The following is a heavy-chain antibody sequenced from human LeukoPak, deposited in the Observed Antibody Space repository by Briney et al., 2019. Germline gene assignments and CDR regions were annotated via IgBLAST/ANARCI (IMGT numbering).Heavy chain of an antibody. Sequence: ATVKVSCKASGYTFTSYGISWARQAPGQGLEWMGWISAYNGNTNYAQKLQGRVTMTTDTSTSTAYMELRSLRSDDTAVYYCARDLPGYSYGSDYYYYGMDVWGQGTTVTVSS. J-gene: IGHJ6*02. D-gene: IGHD5-18*01. CDR3: ARDLPGYSYGSDYYYYGMDV. CDR1: GYTFTSYG. CDR2: ISAYNGNT. V-gene: IGHV1-18*01.